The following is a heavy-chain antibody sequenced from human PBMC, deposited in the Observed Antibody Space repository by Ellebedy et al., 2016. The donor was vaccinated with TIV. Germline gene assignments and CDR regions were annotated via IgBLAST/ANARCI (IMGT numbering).Heavy chain of an antibody. CDR3: AKWVMSSPYFDY. J-gene: IGHJ4*02. CDR2: ISGSGGST. CDR1: GFTFSSYA. V-gene: IGHV3-23*01. Sequence: GGSLRLXXAASGFTFSSYAMSWVRQAPGKGLEWVSAISGSGGSTYYADSVKGRFTISRDNSKNTLYLQMNSLRAEDTAVYYCAKWVMSSPYFDYWGQGTLVTVSS. D-gene: IGHD2-2*01.